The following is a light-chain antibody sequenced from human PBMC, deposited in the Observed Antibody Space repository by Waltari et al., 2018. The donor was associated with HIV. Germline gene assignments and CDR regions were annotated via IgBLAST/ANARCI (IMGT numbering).Light chain of an antibody. CDR3: AAWDDSLNGNV. J-gene: IGLJ1*01. CDR2: SNN. Sequence: QSVMTQPPSASGTPGQRVPISCSGSSSNIGSNPVHWYQQLPGTAPKLLIYSNNQRPSGVPDRVSGSKSGTSASLAISGLQSEDEADYYCAAWDDSLNGNVFGTGTKVTVL. V-gene: IGLV1-44*01. CDR1: SSNIGSNP.